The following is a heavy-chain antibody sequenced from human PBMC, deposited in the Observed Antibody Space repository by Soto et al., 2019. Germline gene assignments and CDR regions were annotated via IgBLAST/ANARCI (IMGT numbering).Heavy chain of an antibody. V-gene: IGHV3-30*18. J-gene: IGHJ4*02. Sequence: PGGSLRLSCAASGFTFSSYGMHWVRQAPGKGLEWVAVISYDGSNKYYADSVKGRFTISRDNSKNTLYLQMNSLRAEDTAVYYCAKDLNETKYYFDYWGQGTLVTVSS. CDR2: ISYDGSNK. D-gene: IGHD1-1*01. CDR3: AKDLNETKYYFDY. CDR1: GFTFSSYG.